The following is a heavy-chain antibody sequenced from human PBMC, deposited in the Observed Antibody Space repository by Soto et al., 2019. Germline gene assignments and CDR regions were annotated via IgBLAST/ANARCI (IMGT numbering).Heavy chain of an antibody. D-gene: IGHD1-7*01. CDR3: AKDRNYPRDCFNY. V-gene: IGHV3-23*01. Sequence: HPGGSLRLSCAASGFTLSSYGMSWVRQAPGKGLEWVSAISPNGQGIYYADSVRGRFTISRDTFKNTVFLHMDSLRAEDTAVYYCAKDRNYPRDCFNYWGQGTLVTVSS. CDR1: GFTLSSYG. J-gene: IGHJ4*02. CDR2: ISPNGQGI.